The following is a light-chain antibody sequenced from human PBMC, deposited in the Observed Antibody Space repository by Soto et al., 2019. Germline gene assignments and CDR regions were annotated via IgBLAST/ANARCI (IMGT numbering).Light chain of an antibody. V-gene: IGKV3-20*01. CDR2: GVS. Sequence: EIVLTQSPGTLSLSPGERATLSCRASQSISNKYLAWYQQEPGQAPRLLIHGVSIRATGIPDRFSGSGSGTDFTLPISRLEPEDFAVYYCQLYSGSPWTFGQGTKVEIK. CDR1: QSISNKY. CDR3: QLYSGSPWT. J-gene: IGKJ1*01.